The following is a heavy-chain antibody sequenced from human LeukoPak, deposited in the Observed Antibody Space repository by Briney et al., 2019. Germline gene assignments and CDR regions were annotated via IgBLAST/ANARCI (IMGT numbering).Heavy chain of an antibody. J-gene: IGHJ4*02. CDR1: GFNISPFW. Sequence: PGGSLRLSCVASGFNISPFWMTWVRQAPDKGLEWVANIRGDGSEKYYVDSVRGRFTISRDNAKNSLYLQMNSLRAEDTAVYYCAREIGPYCSSTSCYTDYWGQGTLVTVSS. CDR2: IRGDGSEK. D-gene: IGHD2-2*02. CDR3: AREIGPYCSSTSCYTDY. V-gene: IGHV3-7*01.